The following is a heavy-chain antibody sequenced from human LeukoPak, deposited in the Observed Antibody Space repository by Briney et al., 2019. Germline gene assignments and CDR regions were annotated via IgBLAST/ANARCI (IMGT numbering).Heavy chain of an antibody. CDR1: DYSISSGFY. CDR3: GRSYHDDAWAAFDI. J-gene: IGHJ3*02. CDR2: IYHNGVT. D-gene: IGHD3-16*01. V-gene: IGHV4-38-2*02. Sequence: SETLSLTCTVSDYSISSGFYWGWIRQSPGKGLEWIGSIYHNGVTFYNPSLRSRVSISLDTSKNQFSLGLSSVTAADTAVYYCGRSYHDDAWAAFDIWGQGTVVTISS.